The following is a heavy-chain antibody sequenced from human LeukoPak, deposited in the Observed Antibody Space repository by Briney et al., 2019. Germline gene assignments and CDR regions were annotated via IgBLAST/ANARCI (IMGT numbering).Heavy chain of an antibody. CDR2: ISGSGGST. J-gene: IGHJ5*02. V-gene: IGHV3-23*01. CDR3: AKLPLRSAVAGTFGQNWFDP. CDR1: GFTFSRYA. Sequence: GGSLRLSCAASGFTFSRYAMSWVRQAPGKGLEWVSAISGSGGSTYYADSVKGRFTISRDNSKNTLYLQMNSLRAEDTAVYYCAKLPLRSAVAGTFGQNWFDPWGQGTLVTVSS. D-gene: IGHD6-19*01.